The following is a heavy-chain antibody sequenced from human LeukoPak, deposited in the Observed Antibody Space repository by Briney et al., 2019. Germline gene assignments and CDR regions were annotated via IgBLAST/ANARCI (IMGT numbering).Heavy chain of an antibody. CDR3: ARHEGGNLDFDY. Sequence: SETLSLTCTVSGGSITSYYWSWIRQPPGKGLEWIGFVYYSESTNYNPSLKSRVTISVDTSKNQFSLNLSSVTAADTAVYYCARHEGGNLDFDYWGQGTLVTVSS. D-gene: IGHD4-23*01. CDR1: GGSITSYY. V-gene: IGHV4-59*08. CDR2: VYYSEST. J-gene: IGHJ4*02.